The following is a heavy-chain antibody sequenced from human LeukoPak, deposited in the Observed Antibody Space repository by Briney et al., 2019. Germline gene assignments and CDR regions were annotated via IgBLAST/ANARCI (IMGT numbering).Heavy chain of an antibody. D-gene: IGHD1-26*01. CDR3: ARVYSGSYLYYFDY. CDR1: GYTFTGYY. V-gene: IGHV1-2*02. J-gene: IGHJ4*02. Sequence: ASVKVSCKASGYTFTGYYVHWVRQAPGQGLEWMGWINPNSGGTHYAQKFQGRVTMTRDTSISTAYMELSSLRSEDTAVYYCARVYSGSYLYYFDYWGQGTLVTVSS. CDR2: INPNSGGT.